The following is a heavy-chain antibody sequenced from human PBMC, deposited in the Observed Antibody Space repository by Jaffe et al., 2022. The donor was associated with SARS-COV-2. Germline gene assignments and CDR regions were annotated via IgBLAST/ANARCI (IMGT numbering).Heavy chain of an antibody. J-gene: IGHJ3*02. CDR2: ISTSSGYI. D-gene: IGHD5-18*01. V-gene: IGHV3-21*01. Sequence: EVQLVESGGGLVKPGGSLRLSCAASGFTFSSYSMDWVRQAPGKGLEWVSSISTSSGYIYYADSVKGRFTISRDNAENSLYLQMNSLRAEDTAVYFCARGSRILQRLDEFDIWGQGTMVTVSS. CDR3: ARGSRILQRLDEFDI. CDR1: GFTFSSYS.